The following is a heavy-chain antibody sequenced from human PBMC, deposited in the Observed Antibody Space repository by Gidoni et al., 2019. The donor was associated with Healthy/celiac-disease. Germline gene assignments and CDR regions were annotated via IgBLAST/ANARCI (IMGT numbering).Heavy chain of an antibody. J-gene: IGHJ3*02. CDR2: IYTSGST. CDR1: GGSISSYY. CDR3: ARDSVNYYDSSGYYYDAFDI. D-gene: IGHD3-22*01. V-gene: IGHV4-4*07. Sequence: QVQLQESGPGLVKPSETLSLTCTASGGSISSYYWSWIRQPAGKGLEWIGRIYTSGSTNYNPSLKSRVTMSVDTSKNQFSLKLSSVTAADTAVYYCARDSVNYYDSSGYYYDAFDIWGQGTMVTVSS.